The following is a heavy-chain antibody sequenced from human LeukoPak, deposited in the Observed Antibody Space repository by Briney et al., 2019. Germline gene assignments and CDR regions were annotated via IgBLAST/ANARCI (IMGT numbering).Heavy chain of an antibody. Sequence: SQTLSLTCTVSGGSISSGDYYWSWIRQPPGKGLEWIGYIYYSGSTYYNPSLKSRVTISVDTSKNQFSLKLSSVTAADTAVYYCARGESDYGDDERTFDPWGQGTLVTVSS. CDR2: IYYSGST. CDR1: GGSISSGDYY. J-gene: IGHJ5*02. D-gene: IGHD4-17*01. CDR3: ARGESDYGDDERTFDP. V-gene: IGHV4-30-4*01.